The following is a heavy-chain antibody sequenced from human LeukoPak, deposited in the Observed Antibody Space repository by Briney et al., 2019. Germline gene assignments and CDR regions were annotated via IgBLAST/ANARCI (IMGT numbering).Heavy chain of an antibody. CDR2: INPNSGGT. J-gene: IGHJ4*02. Sequence: ASVKVSCKASGYTFTGYYMHWVRQAPGQGPEWMGWINPNSGGTNYAQKFQGWVTMTRDTSISTAYMELSRLRSDDTAVYYCARAVGCGGDCYYFDYWGQGTLVTVSS. CDR3: ARAVGCGGDCYYFDY. D-gene: IGHD2-21*02. V-gene: IGHV1-2*04. CDR1: GYTFTGYY.